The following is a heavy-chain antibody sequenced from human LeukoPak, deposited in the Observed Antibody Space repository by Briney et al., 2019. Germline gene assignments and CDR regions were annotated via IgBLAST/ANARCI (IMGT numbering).Heavy chain of an antibody. J-gene: IGHJ1*01. CDR3: AKNPYWSSNCCYIGEESFQH. V-gene: IGHV3-23*01. D-gene: IGHD2-2*02. CDR2: ILGSGGST. CDR1: GFTFSNYA. Sequence: GASLRLSCAASGFTFSNYAMSWVRQAPGKGLEWVSSILGSGGSTYYADSVKGRFTVSRDNSKSTLYLLMNSLRAEDAALYYCAKNPYWSSNCCYIGEESFQHWGQGNLVLVSS.